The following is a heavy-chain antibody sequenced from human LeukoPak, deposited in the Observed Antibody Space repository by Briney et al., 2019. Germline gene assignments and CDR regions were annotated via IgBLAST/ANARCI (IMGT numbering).Heavy chain of an antibody. CDR3: AKALGYYYDSSGYPN. Sequence: PGGSLRLSCAASGFTFSSYRMNWVRQAPGKGLEWGSAISGSGGSTYYADSVKGRFTISRDNSKNTLYLQMNSLIAEDTAVYYCAKALGYYYDSSGYPNWGQGTLVTVSS. J-gene: IGHJ4*02. CDR1: GFTFSSYR. D-gene: IGHD3-22*01. CDR2: ISGSGGST. V-gene: IGHV3-23*01.